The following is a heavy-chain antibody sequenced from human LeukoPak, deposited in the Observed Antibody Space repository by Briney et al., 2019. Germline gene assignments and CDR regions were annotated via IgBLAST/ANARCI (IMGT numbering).Heavy chain of an antibody. J-gene: IGHJ4*02. Sequence: ASVKVSCKAFGYTFINFGISWVRQAPGQGLEWMGWVSAYADNINYVQKFQGRVTMTTDTSTSTAYMELRSLRSDDTAIYYCARDCIGCHGFDYWGQGTLVTVFS. CDR1: GYTFINFG. CDR2: VSAYADNI. V-gene: IGHV1-18*01. CDR3: ARDCIGCHGFDY. D-gene: IGHD2-15*01.